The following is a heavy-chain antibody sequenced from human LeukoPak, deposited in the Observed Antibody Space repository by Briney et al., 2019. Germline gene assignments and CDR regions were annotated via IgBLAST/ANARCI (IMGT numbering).Heavy chain of an antibody. V-gene: IGHV3-21*01. J-gene: IGHJ4*02. CDR1: GFTLSSYS. CDR2: ISSSSTHI. Sequence: GGSLRLSCAASGFTLSSYSMNWVPQSPGKGLEWFSYISSSSTHIYYADSVKGRFTISRDNARNSLYLQMNSLRAEDTAIYYCARSEHSSSSFNYWGQGTLVTVSS. CDR3: ARSEHSSSSFNY. D-gene: IGHD6-6*01.